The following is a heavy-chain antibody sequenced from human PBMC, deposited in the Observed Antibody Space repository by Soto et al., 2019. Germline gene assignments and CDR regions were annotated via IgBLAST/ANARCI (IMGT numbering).Heavy chain of an antibody. CDR1: GFTVSNNY. CDR3: ARDMQYCSSTSTSCTYFFDY. V-gene: IGHV3-66*01. Sequence: PGGSLRLSCAASGFTVSNNYMSWVRQAPGRGLEWVSVIFNGGTTLYADSVKGRFTISRDNSKNTMYLQMNSLRAEDTAVYYCARDMQYCSSTSTSCTYFFDYWGQGTLVTVSS. D-gene: IGHD2-2*01. J-gene: IGHJ4*02. CDR2: IFNGGTT.